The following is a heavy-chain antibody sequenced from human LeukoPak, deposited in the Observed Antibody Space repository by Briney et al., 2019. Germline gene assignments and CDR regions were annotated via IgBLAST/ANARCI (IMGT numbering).Heavy chain of an antibody. CDR2: ISGSGGST. Sequence: GGSLRLSCAASGFTFSTYAMSWVRQAPGKGLEWVSAISGSGGSTYYADSVKGRFTISRDNSKNTLYLQVNSLRAEDTAVYYCATRRGGYDVNWFDPWGQGTLVTVSS. CDR1: GFTFSTYA. J-gene: IGHJ5*02. D-gene: IGHD5-12*01. V-gene: IGHV3-23*01. CDR3: ATRRGGYDVNWFDP.